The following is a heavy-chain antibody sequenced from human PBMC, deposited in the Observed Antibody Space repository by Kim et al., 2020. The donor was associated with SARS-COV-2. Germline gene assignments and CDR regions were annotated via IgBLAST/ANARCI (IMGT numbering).Heavy chain of an antibody. CDR2: IYHSGST. J-gene: IGHJ3*02. CDR3: ATATHQIPTAFDI. Sequence: SETLSLTCAVSGGSISSGGYSWSWIRQPPGKGLEWIGYIYHSGSTYYNPSLKSRVTISVDRSKNQFSLKLSSVTAADTAVYYCATATHQIPTAFDIWGQGTMVTVSS. V-gene: IGHV4-30-2*01. CDR1: GGSISSGGYS. D-gene: IGHD2-15*01.